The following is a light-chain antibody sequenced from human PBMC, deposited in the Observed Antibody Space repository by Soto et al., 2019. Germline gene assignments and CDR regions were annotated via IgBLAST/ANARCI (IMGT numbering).Light chain of an antibody. CDR3: QQYGSSLSIT. V-gene: IGKV3-20*01. J-gene: IGKJ5*01. Sequence: EIVLTQSPGTLSLSPGERATLSCRASQIVSGSYLAWYQQKPGQAPRLLIYGASSRATGIPDRFSGSGSGTDFTLTISRLEPEDFAVYYCQQYGSSLSITFGQGTRLEIK. CDR1: QIVSGSY. CDR2: GAS.